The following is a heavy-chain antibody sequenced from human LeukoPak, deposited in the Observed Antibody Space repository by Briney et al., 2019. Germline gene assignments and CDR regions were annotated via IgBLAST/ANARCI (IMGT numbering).Heavy chain of an antibody. Sequence: GGSLRLSCAASGFTFRNYAMHWVRQAPGKGLEWVAVISSDGTSKHYADSVKGRFTISRDDSQNTVYLQMNSLRAEDTAVYYCARAKPKNMVRGLIMRRESRYYFDYWGQGTLVTVSS. V-gene: IGHV3-30*04. CDR1: GFTFRNYA. CDR3: ARAKPKNMVRGLIMRRESRYYFDY. J-gene: IGHJ4*02. CDR2: ISSDGTSK. D-gene: IGHD3-10*01.